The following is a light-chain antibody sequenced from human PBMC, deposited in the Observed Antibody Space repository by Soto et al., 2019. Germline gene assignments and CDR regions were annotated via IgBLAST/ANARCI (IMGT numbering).Light chain of an antibody. Sequence: QSVLTQPPSASGTPGQRVTISCSGSSSNIGTNTVNWYQQLPGSAPKLLSYSNNQRPSGVPDRFSGSKSGTSASLAISGLQPDDEADYYCAAWDGSLNGVLFGGGTKLTVL. V-gene: IGLV1-44*01. CDR1: SSNIGTNT. CDR3: AAWDGSLNGVL. J-gene: IGLJ2*01. CDR2: SNN.